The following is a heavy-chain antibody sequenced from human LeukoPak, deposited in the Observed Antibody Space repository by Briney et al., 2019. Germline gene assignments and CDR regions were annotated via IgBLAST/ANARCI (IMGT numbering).Heavy chain of an antibody. CDR2: IDYSGGT. Sequence: PSETLSLTCAVSGGSISSSNWWSWVRQPPGKGLEWIGYIDYSGGTNYNPSLKSRGTISVDTSKNQFSLKLSSVTAADTAVYYCARESPPYGAQSDWGQGTLVTVSS. D-gene: IGHD4-17*01. J-gene: IGHJ4*02. CDR3: ARESPPYGAQSD. CDR1: GGSISSSNW. V-gene: IGHV4-4*02.